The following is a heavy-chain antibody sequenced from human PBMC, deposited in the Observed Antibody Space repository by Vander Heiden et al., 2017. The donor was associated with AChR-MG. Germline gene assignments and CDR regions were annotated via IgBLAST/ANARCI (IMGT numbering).Heavy chain of an antibody. J-gene: IGHJ4*02. D-gene: IGHD3-10*01. Sequence: EVQLVESGGGLIQPGGSLRLSCSASGFTVSSNYMSWVRKAPGKGLEWVAVIYSTGSTYYADSVKGRFTISRDNSKNTLYLQMNSLRAEDTAVDYCARSLYGSGFDYWGQGTLGTVSS. V-gene: IGHV3-53*01. CDR3: ARSLYGSGFDY. CDR2: IYSTGST. CDR1: GFTVSSNY.